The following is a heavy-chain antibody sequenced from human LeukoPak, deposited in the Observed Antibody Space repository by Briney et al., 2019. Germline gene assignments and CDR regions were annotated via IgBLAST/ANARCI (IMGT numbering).Heavy chain of an antibody. D-gene: IGHD2-15*01. CDR3: ARGRWDIVVVVAANWFDP. CDR1: GGSISSSYY. CDR2: IYYSGST. Sequence: SETLSLTCAVSGGSISSSYYWGWIRQPPGKGLEWIGSIYYSGSTYYNPSLKSRVTISVDTSKNQFSLKLSSVTAADTAVYYCARGRWDIVVVVAANWFDPWGQGTLVTVSS. J-gene: IGHJ5*02. V-gene: IGHV4-39*07.